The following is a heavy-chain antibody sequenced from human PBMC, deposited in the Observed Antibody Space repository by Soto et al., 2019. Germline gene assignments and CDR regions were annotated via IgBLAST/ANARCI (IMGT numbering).Heavy chain of an antibody. D-gene: IGHD2-21*02. CDR1: GGTFSSYA. J-gene: IGHJ1*01. CDR2: IIPIFGTE. Sequence: SVKVSCKDSGGTFSSYAISWVRQAPGQGLEWMGGIIPIFGTENYAQKFQGRVTVTADESTSTAYMELSSLRSEDTAVYYCARGHCGGDCYYYFQHWGQGTLVTVSS. CDR3: ARGHCGGDCYYYFQH. V-gene: IGHV1-69*13.